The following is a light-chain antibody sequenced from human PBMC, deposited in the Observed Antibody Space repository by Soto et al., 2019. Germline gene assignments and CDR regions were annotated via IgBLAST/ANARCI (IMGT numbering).Light chain of an antibody. Sequence: DIHLTQSPSFLSASVGDRVTITCRPIQAVPNNLAWYQQKPGKPPKLLIDKESTLHSGLPSRFGDRKSGTQFTLTIDSLHPEDFATYYCQKVKTYPRTLGGGNKVEIK. CDR2: KES. J-gene: IGKJ4*01. CDR1: QAVPNN. CDR3: QKVKTYPRT. V-gene: IGKV1-9*01.